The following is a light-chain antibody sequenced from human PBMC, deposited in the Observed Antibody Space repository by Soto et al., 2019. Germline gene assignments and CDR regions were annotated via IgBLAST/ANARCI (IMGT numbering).Light chain of an antibody. CDR2: GAS. J-gene: IGKJ1*01. CDR3: QQYINWPRT. Sequence: EIVLTQSPGTLSLSPGQRATLSCRASQSVSSSDLAWYQQKPGQAPRLLIYGASSGATGIPDRFSGSGSGTDFHLNISSIEPEDFAVYYCQQYINWPRTFGQGTKVDIK. V-gene: IGKV3-20*01. CDR1: QSVSSSD.